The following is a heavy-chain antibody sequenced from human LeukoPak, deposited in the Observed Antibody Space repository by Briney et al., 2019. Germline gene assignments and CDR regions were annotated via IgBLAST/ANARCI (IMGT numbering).Heavy chain of an antibody. CDR2: ISADGNNE. Sequence: GGSLRLSCAASGFIFSNYPMHWVRQAPGKGLEWVAVISADGNNEHYADSAKGRFTLSRDNAKSTAYLQMDSLRSEDTAVYYCARDSGYSSGWCFDYWGQGTLVTVSS. CDR3: ARDSGYSSGWCFDY. J-gene: IGHJ4*02. D-gene: IGHD6-19*01. CDR1: GFIFSNYP. V-gene: IGHV3-30-3*01.